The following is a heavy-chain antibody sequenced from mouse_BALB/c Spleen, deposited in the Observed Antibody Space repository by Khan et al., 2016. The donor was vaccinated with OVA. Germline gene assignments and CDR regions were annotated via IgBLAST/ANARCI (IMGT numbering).Heavy chain of an antibody. D-gene: IGHD1-1*01. Sequence: QVQLKQSGAELAKPGASVKMSCKASGYTFLNYWILWVKQRPGQGLEWIGYINPSTGYTEYNQNFKDKATLTADKSSSTAYMQLSSLTSEDSAVYYCARRGLRWYFDYWGEGTTLTVSS. CDR3: ARRGLRWYFDY. V-gene: IGHV1-7*01. CDR2: INPSTGYT. J-gene: IGHJ2*01. CDR1: GYTFLNYW.